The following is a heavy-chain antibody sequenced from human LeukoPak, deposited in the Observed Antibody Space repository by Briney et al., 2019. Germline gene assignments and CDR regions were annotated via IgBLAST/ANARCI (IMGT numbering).Heavy chain of an antibody. CDR1: GGSISSYY. CDR2: IYKSGST. CDR3: ARGGGYYYFDH. D-gene: IGHD1-26*01. V-gene: IGHV4-59*01. J-gene: IGHJ4*02. Sequence: SETLSLTCSVSGGSISSYYWSWIRQPPGKGVEWIGYIYKSGSTNYNPSLKSRVTISVDTSKNQFSLKLSSVTAADTAVYYCARGGGYYYFDHWGQGTLVTVSS.